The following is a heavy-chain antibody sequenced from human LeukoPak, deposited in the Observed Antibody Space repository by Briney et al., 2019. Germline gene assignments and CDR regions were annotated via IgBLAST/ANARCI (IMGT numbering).Heavy chain of an antibody. Sequence: GGSLRLSCAASGFTFSSYAMHWVRQAPGKGLEYVSAISSNGGSTYYANSVKGRFTISRDNSKNTLYLQMNSLRAEDTATYYCARVAVSGPTGWFDSWGQGTLVIVSS. J-gene: IGHJ5*01. CDR1: GFTFSSYA. D-gene: IGHD2-8*02. CDR3: ARVAVSGPTGWFDS. CDR2: ISSNGGST. V-gene: IGHV3-64*01.